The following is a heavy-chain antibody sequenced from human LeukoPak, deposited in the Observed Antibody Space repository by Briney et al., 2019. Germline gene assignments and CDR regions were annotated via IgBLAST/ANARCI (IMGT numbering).Heavy chain of an antibody. J-gene: IGHJ4*02. CDR2: IYHSGST. CDR3: ARAKGRYSSSWVDY. V-gene: IGHV4-4*02. D-gene: IGHD6-13*01. CDR1: GGSISSSNW. Sequence: SETLSLTCAVSGGSISSSNWWSWVRQPPGKGLEWIGEIYHSGSTNYNPSLKSRVTISVDTSKNQFSLKLSSVTAADTAVYYCARAKGRYSSSWVDYWGRGTLVTVSS.